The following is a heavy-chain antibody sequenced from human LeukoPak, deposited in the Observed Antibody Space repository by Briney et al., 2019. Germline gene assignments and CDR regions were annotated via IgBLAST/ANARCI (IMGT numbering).Heavy chain of an antibody. J-gene: IGHJ4*02. CDR2: ISGSNSYI. CDR1: GFTFSSYT. D-gene: IGHD3-22*01. Sequence: GGSLRLSCAASGFTFSSYTMHWIRQAPGKGLEWVSSISGSNSYIFYADSVKGRFTVSRDNAKDSLYLQMNSLRAEDTAVYYCAREGVLVYYDSSGHFDYWGQGTLVTVSS. V-gene: IGHV3-21*01. CDR3: AREGVLVYYDSSGHFDY.